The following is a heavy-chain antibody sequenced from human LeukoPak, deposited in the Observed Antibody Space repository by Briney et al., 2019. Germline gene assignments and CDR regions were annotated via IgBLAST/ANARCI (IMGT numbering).Heavy chain of an antibody. CDR2: IPYDGSNK. V-gene: IGHV3-30*04. D-gene: IGHD1-26*01. J-gene: IGHJ3*02. Sequence: PGRSLRLSCAASGFTFSSYAMHWVRQAPGKGLEWVAVIPYDGSNKYYADSVKGRFTISRDNSKNTLYLQMNSLRAEDTAVYYCARVGAGNAFDIWGQGTMVTVSS. CDR1: GFTFSSYA. CDR3: ARVGAGNAFDI.